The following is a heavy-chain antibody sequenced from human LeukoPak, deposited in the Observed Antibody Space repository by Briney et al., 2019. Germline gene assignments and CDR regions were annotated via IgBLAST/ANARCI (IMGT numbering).Heavy chain of an antibody. D-gene: IGHD5-12*01. CDR2: IWYDGSNK. J-gene: IGHJ4*02. Sequence: GGSLRLSCAASGFTFSTYAMHWVRQAPGKGLEWVAVIWYDGSNKYYADSVKGRFTISRDNSKNTLYLQMNSLRAEDTAVYYCARGPLGGYDLDYWGQGTLVTVSS. CDR3: ARGPLGGYDLDY. CDR1: GFTFSTYA. V-gene: IGHV3-33*08.